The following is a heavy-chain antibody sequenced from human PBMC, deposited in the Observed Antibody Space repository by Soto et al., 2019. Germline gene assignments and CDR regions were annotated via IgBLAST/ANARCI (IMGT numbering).Heavy chain of an antibody. J-gene: IGHJ6*03. V-gene: IGHV3-30*18. Sequence: GGSLRLSCAASGFTFSSYGMHRVRKAPGKGLEWVAVISYDGSNKYYADSVKGRFTISRDNSKNTLYLQMNSLRAEDTAVYYCAKDSYDILTGYTYYYYYYMDVWGKGTTVTVSS. CDR2: ISYDGSNK. CDR3: AKDSYDILTGYTYYYYYYMDV. D-gene: IGHD3-9*01. CDR1: GFTFSSYG.